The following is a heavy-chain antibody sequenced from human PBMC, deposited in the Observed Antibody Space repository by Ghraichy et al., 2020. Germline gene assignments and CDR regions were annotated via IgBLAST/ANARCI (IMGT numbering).Heavy chain of an antibody. D-gene: IGHD3-22*01. J-gene: IGHJ6*02. V-gene: IGHV3-48*01. CDR3: ARASAVVRFYYYAALAV. CDR1: EFTLSSYS. CDR2: ITSSGKFI. Sequence: GGSLRLSCAASEFTLSSYSINWVRQAPGKGLEWISYITSSGKFISYADSVKGRFTVSRDNARTSLYLQMNSLRVEDTAVYYCARASAVVRFYYYAALAVWGQGTTVTVSS.